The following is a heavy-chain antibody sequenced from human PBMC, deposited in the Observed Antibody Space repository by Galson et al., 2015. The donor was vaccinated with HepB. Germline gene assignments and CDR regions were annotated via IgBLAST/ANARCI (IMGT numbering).Heavy chain of an antibody. J-gene: IGHJ4*02. D-gene: IGHD4-17*01. CDR3: ARLRDGYNYGDYGPLDY. V-gene: IGHV3-33*08. CDR1: GFTFSNYG. Sequence: FLRLSCAASGFTFSNYGMHWVRQAPGKGLEWVGVIWYDGSNKVYADSVKGRFTISRDNSKNTLYVQMDSLRAEDTAVYYCARLRDGYNYGDYGPLDYWGQGTLVIVSS. CDR2: IWYDGSNK.